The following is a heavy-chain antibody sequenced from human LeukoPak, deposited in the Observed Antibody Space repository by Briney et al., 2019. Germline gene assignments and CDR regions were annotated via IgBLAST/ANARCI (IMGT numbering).Heavy chain of an antibody. D-gene: IGHD6-25*01. V-gene: IGHV3-48*04. CDR2: ISGSVDSTYYAEDT. CDR3: ARSLAGFDY. CDR1: GFTFNSYS. Sequence: GGSLRLSCAASGFTFNSYSMNWVRQAPGKGLQWVSDISGSVDSTYYAEDTYYADSVKGRFTISRDNAKNSLYLQMNSLRAEDTAVYYCARSLAGFDYWGQGTLVTVSS. J-gene: IGHJ4*02.